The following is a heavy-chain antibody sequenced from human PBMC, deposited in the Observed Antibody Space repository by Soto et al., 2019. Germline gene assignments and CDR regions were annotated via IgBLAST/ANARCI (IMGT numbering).Heavy chain of an antibody. Sequence: EVQLVESGGGLVQPGGSLRLSCAASGFTFSSYWMSWVRQAPGKGLEWVANIKQDGSEKYYVDSVKGRFTISRDNAKNSLYLQMNSLRAEDTAVYYCAREQVYYYDSSGLPDYWGQGTLVTVSS. CDR2: IKQDGSEK. J-gene: IGHJ4*02. D-gene: IGHD3-22*01. CDR3: AREQVYYYDSSGLPDY. V-gene: IGHV3-7*05. CDR1: GFTFSSYW.